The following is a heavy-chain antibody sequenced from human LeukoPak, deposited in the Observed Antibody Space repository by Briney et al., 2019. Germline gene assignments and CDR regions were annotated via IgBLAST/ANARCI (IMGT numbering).Heavy chain of an antibody. CDR1: GFTIKSTF. D-gene: IGHD4-17*01. J-gene: IGHJ4*02. Sequence: RPGVSLRLSCAVSGFTIKSTFMNWVRQAPGKGLEWVSSISSSGSYIHYADAVKGRFTVSRDNDNDTLYLHMTGLSAEDSATYYCTRDYGARDDWGQGTLVTVSS. V-gene: IGHV3-21*01. CDR3: TRDYGARDD. CDR2: ISSSGSYI.